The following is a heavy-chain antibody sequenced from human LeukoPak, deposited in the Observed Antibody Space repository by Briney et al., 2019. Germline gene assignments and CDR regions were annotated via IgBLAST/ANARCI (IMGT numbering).Heavy chain of an antibody. V-gene: IGHV1-18*01. CDR1: GYTFTSYG. D-gene: IGHD3-9*01. Sequence: ASVKASCKASGYTFTSYGISWVRQAPGQGLEWMGWISAYNGNTNYAQKLQGRVTMTTDTSTSTAYMEVRSLRSDDTAVYYCARAFDYDILTGYYRDYWGQGALVTVSS. J-gene: IGHJ4*02. CDR2: ISAYNGNT. CDR3: ARAFDYDILTGYYRDY.